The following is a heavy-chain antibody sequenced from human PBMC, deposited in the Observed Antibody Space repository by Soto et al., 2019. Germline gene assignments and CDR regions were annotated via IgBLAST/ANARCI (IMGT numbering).Heavy chain of an antibody. CDR2: IDWDDDK. CDR1: GFSLSTSGMC. D-gene: IGHD6-6*01. CDR3: ARILLGSSSGGSYSYYSYGMDV. V-gene: IGHV2-70*01. Sequence: SGPTLVNPTQTLTLTCTFSGFSLSTSGMCVSWIRQPPGEDLEWLALIDWDDDKYYSTSLKTSLTISKDTSKNQLVLTMTNMDPVDTATYYCARILLGSSSGGSYSYYSYGMDVWGPGTTVTVSS. J-gene: IGHJ6*02.